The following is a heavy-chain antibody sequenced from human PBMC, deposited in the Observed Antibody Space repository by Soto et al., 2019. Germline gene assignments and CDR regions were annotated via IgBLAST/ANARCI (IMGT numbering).Heavy chain of an antibody. CDR3: ARLKGRYSGYDSGWFDP. CDR2: IYYSGST. CDR1: GGSISSYY. Sequence: SETLSLTCTVSGGSISSYYWSWIRQPPGKGLEWIGYIYYSGSTNYNPSLKSRVTISVDTSKNQFSLKLSSVTAADTAVYYCARLKGRYSGYDSGWFDPWGQGTLVTVSS. D-gene: IGHD5-12*01. J-gene: IGHJ5*02. V-gene: IGHV4-59*08.